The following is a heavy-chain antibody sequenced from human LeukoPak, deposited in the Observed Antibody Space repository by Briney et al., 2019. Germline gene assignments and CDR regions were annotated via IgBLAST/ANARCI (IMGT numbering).Heavy chain of an antibody. D-gene: IGHD1-7*01. Sequence: GGSLRLSCAASGFTVSSNYMSWVRQAPGKGLEWVSVIYSGGSTYYADSVKGRFTISRDNSKNTLYLQMNSLRAEDTAVYYCAREKNWYCGIYVWGQGTTVTVSS. CDR2: IYSGGST. CDR3: AREKNWYCGIYV. CDR1: GFTVSSNY. V-gene: IGHV3-53*01. J-gene: IGHJ6*02.